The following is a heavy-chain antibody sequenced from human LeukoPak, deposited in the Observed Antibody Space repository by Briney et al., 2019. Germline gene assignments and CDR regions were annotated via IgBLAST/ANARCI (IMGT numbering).Heavy chain of an antibody. CDR2: ISNDGSTT. CDR3: AKSKSPYPMDYIFDF. D-gene: IGHD4-11*01. CDR1: GFSFSSYG. Sequence: GGSLRLTCAAYGFSFSSYGMHWVRQAPGKGLEWMAVISNDGSTTKYGDSVKGRFTISRDNSKNTLYVQMNSLRTDDAAVYYCAKSKSPYPMDYIFDFWGQGTLVTVSS. J-gene: IGHJ4*02. V-gene: IGHV3-30*18.